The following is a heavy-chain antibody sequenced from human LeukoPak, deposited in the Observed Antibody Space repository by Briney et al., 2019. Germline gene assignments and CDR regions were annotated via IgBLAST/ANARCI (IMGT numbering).Heavy chain of an antibody. Sequence: GGSLRLSCAASGFTFSNAWMSWVRQAPGKGLEWVGRIKSKTDGGTTDYAAPVKGRFTISRDDSKNTLYLQMNSLKAEDTAVYYCARGAYGSGSPKHYWGQGTLVTVSS. CDR1: GFTFSNAW. J-gene: IGHJ4*02. CDR3: ARGAYGSGSPKHY. V-gene: IGHV3-15*01. D-gene: IGHD3-10*01. CDR2: IKSKTDGGTT.